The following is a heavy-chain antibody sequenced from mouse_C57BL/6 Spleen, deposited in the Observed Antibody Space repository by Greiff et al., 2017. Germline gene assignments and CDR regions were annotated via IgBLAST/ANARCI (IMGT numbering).Heavy chain of an antibody. CDR2: IDPSDSYT. D-gene: IGHD1-1*01. V-gene: IGHV1-69*01. J-gene: IGHJ2*01. CDR1: GYTFTSYW. Sequence: QVQLQQPGAELVMPGASVKLSCKASGYTFTSYWMHWVKQRPGQGLEWIGEIDPSDSYTNYNQKFKGKSTLTVDKSSSTAYMQLSSLTSEDSAVYYCATTVVATGDYWGQGTTLPVSS. CDR3: ATTVVATGDY.